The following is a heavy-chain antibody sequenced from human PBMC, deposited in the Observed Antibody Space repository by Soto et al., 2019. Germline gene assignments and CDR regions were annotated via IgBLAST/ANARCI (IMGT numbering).Heavy chain of an antibody. J-gene: IGHJ4*02. CDR1: GASISSYY. CDR3: PRHKLSIALRPIYSFDY. D-gene: IGHD6-6*01. CDR2: IFYTRST. Sequence: PSETLSLTCTVSGASISSYYWSWIRQPPGKGLEWIEYIFYTRSTNYNPSLKSRDTISIDTSKNQFSLRLNSVTAADTAMYYRPRHKLSIALRPIYSFDYWGQGAPVTVSS. V-gene: IGHV4-59*08.